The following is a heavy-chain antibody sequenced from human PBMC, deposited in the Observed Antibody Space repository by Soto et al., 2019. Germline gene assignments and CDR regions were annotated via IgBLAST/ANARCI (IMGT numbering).Heavy chain of an antibody. D-gene: IGHD3-3*01. CDR1: GGTFSSYA. V-gene: IGHV1-69*01. CDR2: IIPIFGTA. J-gene: IGHJ5*02. Sequence: QVQLVQSGAEVKKPGSSVKVSCKASGGTFSSYAISWVRQAPGQGLEWMGGIIPIFGTANYAQKFQGRVTITADESTSTAYIELSSLRSEDTAVYYCARDSQYYDFWSGYYNWFDPWGQGTLVTVSS. CDR3: ARDSQYYDFWSGYYNWFDP.